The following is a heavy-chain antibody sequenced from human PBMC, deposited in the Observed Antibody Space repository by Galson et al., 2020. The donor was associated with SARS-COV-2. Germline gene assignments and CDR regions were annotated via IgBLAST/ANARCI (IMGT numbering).Heavy chain of an antibody. CDR3: AREYGSGSYVGMDC. Sequence: ASVKVSCKASGYLYTRYGMTWVRQAPGQGLEWMGWISAFNGNTNYAQKLQERVTLTTDTSTTTAYMELRSLRSDDTAVYYCAREYGSGSYVGMDCWGQGTKVNVSS. CDR2: ISAFNGNT. V-gene: IGHV1-18*04. CDR1: GYLYTRYG. J-gene: IGHJ4*02. D-gene: IGHD3-10*01.